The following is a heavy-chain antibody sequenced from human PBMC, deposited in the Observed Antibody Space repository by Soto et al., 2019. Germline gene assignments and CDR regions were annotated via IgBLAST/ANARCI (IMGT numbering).Heavy chain of an antibody. Sequence: EVQLVESGGGLVKPGGSLTLSCAASGFTFSSYSMNWIRQAPGKGLEWVSSISRSSSYIHYVDSVKGRFAISRDDAKNSLYLQMDSVRQEDTAVYYCSRAWAAPYYYYYGMEVWGQGTTVTVSS. D-gene: IGHD6-13*01. CDR1: GFTFSSYS. CDR2: ISRSSSYI. J-gene: IGHJ6*02. CDR3: SRAWAAPYYYYYGMEV. V-gene: IGHV3-21*01.